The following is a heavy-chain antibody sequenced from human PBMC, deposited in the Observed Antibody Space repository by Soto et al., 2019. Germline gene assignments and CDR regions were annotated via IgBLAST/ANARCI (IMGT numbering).Heavy chain of an antibody. J-gene: IGHJ6*03. D-gene: IGHD3-9*01. CDR2: IYYSGST. CDR3: ARIDTYDILTGPLAYYYYYMDV. Sequence: SETLSLTCTVSGVSISSYYWSWIRQPPGKGLEWIGYIYYSGSTNYNPSLKSRVTISVDTSKNRFSLKLSSVTAADTAVYYCARIDTYDILTGPLAYYYYYMDVWGKGTTVTVSS. V-gene: IGHV4-59*01. CDR1: GVSISSYY.